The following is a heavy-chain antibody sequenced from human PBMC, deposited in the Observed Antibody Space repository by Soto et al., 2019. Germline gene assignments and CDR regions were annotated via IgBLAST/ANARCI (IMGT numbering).Heavy chain of an antibody. D-gene: IGHD3-3*01. CDR3: AREHLITIFGVVISQGFDP. J-gene: IGHJ5*02. V-gene: IGHV3-7*03. CDR1: GFTFSSYW. CDR2: IKQDGSEK. Sequence: PGGSLRLSCAASGFTFSSYWMSWVRQAPGKGLEWVANIKQDGSEKYYVDSVKGRFTISRDNAKNSLYLQMNSLRAEDTAVYYCAREHLITIFGVVISQGFDPWGQGTLVTVSS.